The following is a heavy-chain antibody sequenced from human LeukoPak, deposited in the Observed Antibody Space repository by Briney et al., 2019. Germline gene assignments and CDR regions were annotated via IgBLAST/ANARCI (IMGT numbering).Heavy chain of an antibody. V-gene: IGHV3-21*01. CDR1: GFTFSSYS. CDR2: ISSSSSYI. Sequence: GGSLRLSCAASGFTFSSYSMNWVRQAPGKGLEWVSSISSSSSYIYYADSVKGRFTISRDNAKNSLYLQMNSLRAEDTAVYYCARDQVLRGAGAHDYYMDVWGKGTTVTVSS. D-gene: IGHD2/OR15-2a*01. CDR3: ARDQVLRGAGAHDYYMDV. J-gene: IGHJ6*03.